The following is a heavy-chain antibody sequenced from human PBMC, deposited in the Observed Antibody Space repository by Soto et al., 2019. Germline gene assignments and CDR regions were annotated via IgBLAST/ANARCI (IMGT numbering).Heavy chain of an antibody. V-gene: IGHV1-69*01. CDR3: ARGWHDFPH. CDR1: GGTFSSYA. Sequence: QVQLVQSGAEVKKPGSSVKVSCKASGGTFSSYAISWVRQAPGQGLECMGGIIPVFGTANYAQKFQGRVTINPDESTSTVYMELSSLRSEDTAVYYCARGWHDFPHWGQGTLVTVSS. D-gene: IGHD6-13*01. J-gene: IGHJ1*01. CDR2: IIPVFGTA.